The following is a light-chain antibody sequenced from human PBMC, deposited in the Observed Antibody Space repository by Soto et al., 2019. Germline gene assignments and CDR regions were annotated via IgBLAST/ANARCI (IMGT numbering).Light chain of an antibody. J-gene: IGLJ2*01. CDR3: EAWDDSLNGVV. CDR2: SNN. CDR1: SSNIGSNT. Sequence: QPVLTQPPSASGTPGLRVIISCSGSSSNIGSNTVNWYQQLPGTAPKLLIYSNNQRPSGVPDRFSGSKSGTSASLAISGLQSEDEADYYCEAWDDSLNGVVFGGGTQLTVL. V-gene: IGLV1-44*01.